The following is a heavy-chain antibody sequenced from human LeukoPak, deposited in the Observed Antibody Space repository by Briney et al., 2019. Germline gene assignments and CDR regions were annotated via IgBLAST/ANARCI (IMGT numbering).Heavy chain of an antibody. CDR3: AGPLIAARIHDAFDI. CDR2: ISPGDSDN. D-gene: IGHD6-6*01. J-gene: IGHJ3*02. V-gene: IGHV5-51*01. CDR1: GYIFTSYW. Sequence: GESLQISCKGSGYIFTSYWIGWLRQLPGKGLEGLGIISPGDSDNRYSASFQGQVTISADKHISTAYLQWSSLKAADTAMYYCAGPLIAARIHDAFDIWGQGTMVTVSS.